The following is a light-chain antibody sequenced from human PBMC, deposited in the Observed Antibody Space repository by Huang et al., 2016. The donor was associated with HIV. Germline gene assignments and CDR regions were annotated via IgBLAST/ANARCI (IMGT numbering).Light chain of an antibody. V-gene: IGKV1-33*01. CDR1: QDISNY. CDR3: QQYDSPALT. CDR2: DAS. Sequence: DIQMTQSPSSLSASVGDRITITCQASQDISNYFNWYQQKPGKAPKLLIYDASKLEAGVPSRLSGRGSGTDFTFTISSLQPEDIATYYCQQYDSPALTFGGGTKVEIK. J-gene: IGKJ4*01.